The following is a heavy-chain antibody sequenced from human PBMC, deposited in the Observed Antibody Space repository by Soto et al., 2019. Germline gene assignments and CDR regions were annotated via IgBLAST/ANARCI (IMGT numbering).Heavy chain of an antibody. D-gene: IGHD3-22*01. V-gene: IGHV3-30*18. CDR3: AKYYDSSGAFDY. CDR2: ISYDGSNE. J-gene: IGHJ4*02. Sequence: QVQLVESGGGVVQPGRSLRLSCAASGFTFSSYGMHWVRQAPGKGLEWVAVISYDGSNEYYADSVKGRFTISRDNSKNTLYLQMNNLRAEDTAVYYCAKYYDSSGAFDYWGQGTLVTVSS. CDR1: GFTFSSYG.